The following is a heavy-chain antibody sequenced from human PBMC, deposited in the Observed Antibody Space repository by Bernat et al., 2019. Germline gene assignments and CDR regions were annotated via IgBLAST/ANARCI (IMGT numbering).Heavy chain of an antibody. CDR2: IHSDGTT. D-gene: IGHD2-2*01. J-gene: IGHJ6*02. V-gene: IGHV3-74*01. CDR1: GFTFSKYW. Sequence: EVQLVESGGGLVQPGGSLRLSCEVSGFTFSKYWMHWFRQAPGKGLVWVSRIHSDGTTIYADSGKGRFTMSRENAKSTLYLQMNSLSAEDTAVYYCARGPDIPATSSFTHGMDVWGQGTTVTVSS. CDR3: ARGPDIPATSSFTHGMDV.